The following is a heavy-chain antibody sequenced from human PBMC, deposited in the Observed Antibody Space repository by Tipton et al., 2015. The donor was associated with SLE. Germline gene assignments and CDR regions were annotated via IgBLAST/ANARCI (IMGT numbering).Heavy chain of an antibody. D-gene: IGHD3-10*01. V-gene: IGHV4-59*12. CDR3: ARAMEGAFDI. CDR1: GGSISSYY. CDR2: IYCSGST. Sequence: TLSLTCTVSGGSISSYYWSWIRQPPGKGLEWIGYIYCSGSTYYNPSLKSRVTISVDTSKNQFSLKLSSVTAADTAVYYCARAMEGAFDIWGQGTMVTVSS. J-gene: IGHJ3*02.